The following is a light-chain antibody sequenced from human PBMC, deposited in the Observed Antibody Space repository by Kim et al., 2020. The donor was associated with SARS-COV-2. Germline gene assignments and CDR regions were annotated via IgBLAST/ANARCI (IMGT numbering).Light chain of an antibody. V-gene: IGKV3-15*01. CDR1: QRINNN. CDR2: AAS. J-gene: IGKJ1*01. Sequence: SPGERAPLFCRASQRINNNLAWYQQRPGQSPRLLIYAASSRATGVPARFSGSGSGTEFSLTISSLQSEDFAVYYCQQYNTWPPWTFGQGTKVDIK. CDR3: QQYNTWPPWT.